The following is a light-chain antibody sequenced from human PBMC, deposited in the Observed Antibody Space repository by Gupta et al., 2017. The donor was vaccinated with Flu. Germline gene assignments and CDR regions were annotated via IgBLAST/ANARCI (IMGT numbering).Light chain of an antibody. V-gene: IGLV1-44*01. J-gene: IGLJ3*02. CDR2: EDT. CDR1: NSITGWNT. Sequence: QSLFTHPSPSSAPPRPRVITSISRSNSITGWNTLSWYQQLPGAAPKLIIQEDTQRPSGVPVRFSGSKSGTSASLTISGLQAEDEGDYYCASWEDSLNGPVFGGGTRLTVL. CDR3: ASWEDSLNGPV.